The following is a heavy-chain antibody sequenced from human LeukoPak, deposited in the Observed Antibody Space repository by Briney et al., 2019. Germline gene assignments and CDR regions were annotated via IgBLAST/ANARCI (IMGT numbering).Heavy chain of an antibody. CDR1: GYTFIIYY. D-gene: IGHD4/OR15-4a*01. J-gene: IGHJ4*02. V-gene: IGHV1-46*01. CDR2: VNPSGGST. Sequence: ASVKVSCEASGYTFIIYYIHWVRQAPGQGLEWMGTVNPSGGSTNYAQKFQGRITMTRDTSTSTVYMELSSLRSEDTAVYYCARGKTMGDYWGQGTRVTVSS. CDR3: ARGKTMGDY.